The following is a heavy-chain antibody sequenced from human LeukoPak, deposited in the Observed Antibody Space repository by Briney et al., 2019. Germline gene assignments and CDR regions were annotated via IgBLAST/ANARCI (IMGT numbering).Heavy chain of an antibody. CDR3: ARVNCSSTSCRSKFLDY. V-gene: IGHV1-8*01. CDR2: MNPNSGNT. J-gene: IGHJ4*02. CDR1: GYTFTNYV. Sequence: ASVKVSCKASGYTFTNYVINWVRQATGQGLEWMGWMNPNSGNTGYAQKFQDRVTMTRNTSISTAYMELSSLRSEDTAFYYCARVNCSSTSCRSKFLDYWGQGTLVTVSS. D-gene: IGHD2-2*01.